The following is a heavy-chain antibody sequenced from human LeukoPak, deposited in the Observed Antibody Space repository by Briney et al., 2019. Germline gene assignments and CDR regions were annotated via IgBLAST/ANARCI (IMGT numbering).Heavy chain of an antibody. CDR3: AINSWNNYYYFDY. CDR2: IYTSGGT. CDR1: GGSISSYH. V-gene: IGHV4-4*07. D-gene: IGHD3-3*01. J-gene: IGHJ4*02. Sequence: SETLSLTCTVSGGSISSYHWTWIRQPAGKGLEWIGRIYTSGGTNYNPSLKSRVTMSVDTPKNQFSLKLSSVTAADTAVYYCAINSWNNYYYFDYWGQGTLVTVSS.